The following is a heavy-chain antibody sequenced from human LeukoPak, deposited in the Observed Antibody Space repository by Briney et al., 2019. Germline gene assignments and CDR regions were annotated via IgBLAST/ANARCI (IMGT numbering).Heavy chain of an antibody. D-gene: IGHD6-13*01. CDR2: INSDGSST. V-gene: IGHV3-74*01. J-gene: IGHJ4*02. CDR3: ARVGSSSWYESDY. CDR1: GFTFSSYW. Sequence: GGSLRLSCAASGFTFSSYWMHWVRQAPGKGLVWVSRINSDGSSTSYADSVKGRFTISRDNAKNTLYLQMNSLRAEDTAVYYCARVGSSSWYESDYWGQGTLVTVSS.